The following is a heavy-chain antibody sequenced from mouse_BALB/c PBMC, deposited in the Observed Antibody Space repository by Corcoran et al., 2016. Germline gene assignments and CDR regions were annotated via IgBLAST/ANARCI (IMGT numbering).Heavy chain of an antibody. Sequence: QIQLVQSGPELKKPGETVKISCKASGYTFTNYGMNWVKQAPGKGLKWMGWINTYTGEPTYAEDFKGRFAFSLETSASTAYLQINNLKNEDTATYFCASDPSWFAYWGQGTLVTVSA. CDR3: ASDPSWFAY. J-gene: IGHJ3*01. V-gene: IGHV9-3-1*01. CDR2: INTYTGEP. CDR1: GYTFTNYG.